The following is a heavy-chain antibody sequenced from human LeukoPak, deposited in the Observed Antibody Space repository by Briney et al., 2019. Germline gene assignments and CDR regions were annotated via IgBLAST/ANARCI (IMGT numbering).Heavy chain of an antibody. V-gene: IGHV4-34*01. Sequence: PSETLSLTCAVYGGSFSGYYWSWIRQPPGKGLEWIGEINHSGSTNYNPSLKSRVTISVDTSKNQFSLKLSSVTAADTAVYYCARTSSGPPRNYWGQGTLVTVSS. J-gene: IGHJ4*02. CDR2: INHSGST. CDR1: GGSFSGYY. CDR3: ARTSSGPPRNY. D-gene: IGHD6-19*01.